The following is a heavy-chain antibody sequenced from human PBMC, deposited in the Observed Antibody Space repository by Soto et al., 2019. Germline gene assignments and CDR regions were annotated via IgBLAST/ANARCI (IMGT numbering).Heavy chain of an antibody. CDR1: GGYIRSGGYC. Sequence: SETLSLTCTVSGGYIRSGGYCWSWNRQHPGKGLEWIGYIYYSGSTYYNPSLKSRVTISVDTSKNQFSLKLSSVTAADTAVYYCARELSSGYFDYWGQGTLVSVLL. V-gene: IGHV4-31*03. J-gene: IGHJ4*02. CDR2: IYYSGST. D-gene: IGHD3-22*01. CDR3: ARELSSGYFDY.